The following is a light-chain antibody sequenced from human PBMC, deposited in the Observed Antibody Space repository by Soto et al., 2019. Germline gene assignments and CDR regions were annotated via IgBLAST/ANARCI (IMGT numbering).Light chain of an antibody. Sequence: EKVMTQSPATLSVSPGERATLSCRASQSVSSYLAWYQQKPGQAPRLLIYDAATRATGVPARFSGSGSGTKFTLTISSLQSEDLAVYSCQQYDDGPETFGKGTKV. CDR1: QSVSSY. V-gene: IGKV3-15*01. CDR2: DAA. J-gene: IGKJ1*01. CDR3: QQYDDGPET.